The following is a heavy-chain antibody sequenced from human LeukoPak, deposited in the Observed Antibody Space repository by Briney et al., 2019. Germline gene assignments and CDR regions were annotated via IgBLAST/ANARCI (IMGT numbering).Heavy chain of an antibody. CDR3: ARSGPQAVAGTGLDY. D-gene: IGHD6-19*01. CDR2: ISYDGSNK. Sequence: GGSLRLSCAASGFTFSSYAMRWVRQAPGKGLEWVAVISYDGSNKYYADSVKGRFTISRDNSKNTLYLQMNSLRAEDTAVYYCARSGPQAVAGTGLDYWGQGTLVTVSS. V-gene: IGHV3-30-3*01. J-gene: IGHJ4*02. CDR1: GFTFSSYA.